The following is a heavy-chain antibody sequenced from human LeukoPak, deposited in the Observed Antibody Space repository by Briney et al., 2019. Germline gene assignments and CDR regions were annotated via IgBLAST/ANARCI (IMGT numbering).Heavy chain of an antibody. CDR1: GFTFSSYA. D-gene: IGHD3-22*01. Sequence: SGGSLRLSCAASGFTFSSYAMHWVRQAPGKGLEWVAVISFDGSNKYYADSVKGRFTISRDNSKNTLYLQMNSLRAEDTAVYYCVRDRGVVVVMLGFDYWGPGTPFSVSS. CDR3: VRDRGVVVVMLGFDY. J-gene: IGHJ4*02. CDR2: ISFDGSNK. V-gene: IGHV3-30-3*01.